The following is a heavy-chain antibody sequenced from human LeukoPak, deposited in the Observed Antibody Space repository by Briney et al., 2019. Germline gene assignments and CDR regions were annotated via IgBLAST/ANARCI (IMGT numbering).Heavy chain of an antibody. CDR2: ISAYNGNT. CDR3: ARVGYCSSTNCYGGRYYFDY. Sequence: ASVKVSCKASGYTFTSYGISWVRQAPGQGLEWMGWISAYNGNTNYAQKLQGRVTMTTDTSTSTAYMELRSLRSDDTAVYYCARVGYCSSTNCYGGRYYFDYWGQGTLVTVSS. D-gene: IGHD2-2*01. CDR1: GYTFTSYG. J-gene: IGHJ4*02. V-gene: IGHV1-18*01.